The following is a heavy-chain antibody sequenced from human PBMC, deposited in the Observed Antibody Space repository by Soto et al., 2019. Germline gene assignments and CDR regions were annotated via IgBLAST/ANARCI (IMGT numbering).Heavy chain of an antibody. V-gene: IGHV1-18*01. Sequence: QVQLVQSGAEVKKPGASVKVSCKASGYTFITYGVTWVRQAPGQGLEWMGWISAYNGDTNYAQNLQGRVTMTTDTSTTTAYMELRSLRSDDTAVYYCARGGGGTTSHKRQFWGQGTLVTVSS. CDR1: GYTFITYG. D-gene: IGHD1-7*01. CDR3: ARGGGGTTSHKRQF. CDR2: ISAYNGDT. J-gene: IGHJ4*02.